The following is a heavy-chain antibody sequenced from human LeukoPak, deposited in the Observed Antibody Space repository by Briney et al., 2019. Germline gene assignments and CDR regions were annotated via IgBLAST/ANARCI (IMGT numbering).Heavy chain of an antibody. V-gene: IGHV4-59*08. CDR1: GGSISSFY. CDR3: ARLDGVT. CDR2: IYSRGAT. Sequence: SETLSLTCTVSGGSISSFYCSWIRQPPGKGLEVIGYIYSRGATTYNPSLSSRVTMSVDTSMNQFSLKLTSVTAADTAVYYCARLDGVTWGQGTLVTVSS. D-gene: IGHD3-16*01. J-gene: IGHJ5*02.